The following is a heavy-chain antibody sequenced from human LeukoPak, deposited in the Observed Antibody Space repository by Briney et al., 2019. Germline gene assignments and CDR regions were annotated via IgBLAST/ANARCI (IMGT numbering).Heavy chain of an antibody. D-gene: IGHD3-10*01. CDR2: ISSSSSYI. CDR3: AKRLLWFGEPSGPNWVDP. Sequence: PRGSLRLSCAASGFTFSSYSMNWVRQAPGRGLEWVSSISSSSSYINYAYSVKGRFTISRDNAKTSLYLQMNRLRTEDTAMCYWAKRLLWFGEPSGPNWVDPWGEGTLVTVSS. J-gene: IGHJ5*02. V-gene: IGHV3-21*01. CDR1: GFTFSSYS.